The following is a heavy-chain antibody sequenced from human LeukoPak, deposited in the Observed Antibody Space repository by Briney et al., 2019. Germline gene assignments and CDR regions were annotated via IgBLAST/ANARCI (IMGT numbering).Heavy chain of an antibody. Sequence: ASVKVSCKASGYTFTSYYMHWVRQAPGQGLEWMGIINASGGSTSYAQKFQGRVTMTRDTSTSTVYMELSSLRSEDTAVYYCARDLSVAESRERYYYDSSGYPDWFDPWGQGTLVTVSS. CDR2: INASGGST. V-gene: IGHV1-46*01. J-gene: IGHJ5*02. D-gene: IGHD3-22*01. CDR3: ARDLSVAESRERYYYDSSGYPDWFDP. CDR1: GYTFTSYY.